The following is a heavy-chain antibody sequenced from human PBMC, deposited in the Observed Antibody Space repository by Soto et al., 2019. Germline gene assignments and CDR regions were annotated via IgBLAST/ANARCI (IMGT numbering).Heavy chain of an antibody. CDR2: IYYSGST. D-gene: IGHD2-15*01. V-gene: IGHV4-30-4*01. CDR3: ASALDILVVLAAQEYYGMDV. Sequence: PSETLSLTCTVSGGSISSGDYYWTWIGQPPGKGLEWIGNIYYSGSTYYNPSLKSRVTISVDTSKNKSSLKLSSVTAADTAAYYCASALDILVVLAAQEYYGMDVWGQGNTVTVSS. J-gene: IGHJ6*02. CDR1: GGSISSGDYY.